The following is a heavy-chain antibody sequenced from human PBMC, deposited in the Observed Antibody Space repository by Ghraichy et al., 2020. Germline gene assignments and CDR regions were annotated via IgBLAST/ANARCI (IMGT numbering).Heavy chain of an antibody. D-gene: IGHD3-22*01. Sequence: GGSLRLSCAASGFTFSSYAMSWVRQAPGKGLEWVSAISGSGGSTYYADSVKGRFTISRDNSKNTLYLQMNSLRAEDTAVYYCARGAPITMIVVDYFDYWGQGTLVTVSS. V-gene: IGHV3-23*01. CDR1: GFTFSSYA. J-gene: IGHJ4*02. CDR3: ARGAPITMIVVDYFDY. CDR2: ISGSGGST.